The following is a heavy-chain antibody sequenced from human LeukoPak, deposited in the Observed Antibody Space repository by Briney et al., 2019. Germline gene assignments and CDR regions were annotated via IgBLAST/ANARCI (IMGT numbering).Heavy chain of an antibody. CDR3: ARGYCTNGVCPGAFDI. D-gene: IGHD2-8*01. V-gene: IGHV5-51*01. Sequence: GESLKISCKGSGYSFTSYWIGWVRQMPGKGLEWMGIIYPGDSDTRYSPSFQGQATISADKSISTAYLQWSSLKASDTAMYYCARGYCTNGVCPGAFDIWGQGTMVTVSS. J-gene: IGHJ3*02. CDR2: IYPGDSDT. CDR1: GYSFTSYW.